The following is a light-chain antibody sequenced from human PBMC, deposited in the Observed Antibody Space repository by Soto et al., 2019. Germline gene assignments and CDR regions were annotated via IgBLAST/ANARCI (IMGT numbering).Light chain of an antibody. V-gene: IGLV2-23*01. CDR3: CLYVGGRTYV. J-gene: IGLJ1*01. CDR2: DDT. Sequence: QSVLTHPASVSGSPGQSITISCTGTVGLVSWYQQHPGKVPKLIIYDDTKRPSGVSSRFSGSKSRNTASLTISGLQTEDEADYYCCLYVGGRTYVFGTGTNVTVL. CDR1: VGL.